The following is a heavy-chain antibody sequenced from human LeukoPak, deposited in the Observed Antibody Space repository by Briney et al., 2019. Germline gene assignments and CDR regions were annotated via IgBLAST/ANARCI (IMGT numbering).Heavy chain of an antibody. CDR2: INPNSGGT. CDR1: GYTFTGYY. V-gene: IGHV1-2*06. Sequence: ASVKVSCKASGYTFTGYYMHWVRQAPGQGLEWMGRINPNSGGTNYAQKFQGRVTTTRDTSISTAYMELSRLRSDDTAVYYCARIAAADLDFDYWGQGTLVTVSS. D-gene: IGHD6-13*01. CDR3: ARIAAADLDFDY. J-gene: IGHJ4*02.